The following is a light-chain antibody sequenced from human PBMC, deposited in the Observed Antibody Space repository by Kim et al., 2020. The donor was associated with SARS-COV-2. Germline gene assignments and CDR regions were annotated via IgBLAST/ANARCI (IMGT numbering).Light chain of an antibody. J-gene: IGLJ2*01. CDR1: SSDVGGYNY. Sequence: GQSVTISCTGSSSDVGGYNYVSWYQQHPGKAPKLMIYDVTKRPSGVPDRFSGSKSGNTASLTISGLQAEDEADYYCSSYADTYFVVFGGGTQLTVL. V-gene: IGLV2-11*01. CDR2: DVT. CDR3: SSYADTYFVV.